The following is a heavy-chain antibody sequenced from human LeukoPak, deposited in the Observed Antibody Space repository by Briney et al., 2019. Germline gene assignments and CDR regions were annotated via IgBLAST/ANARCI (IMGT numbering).Heavy chain of an antibody. D-gene: IGHD6-19*01. Sequence: GGSLRLSCAASGFTVSSNYMSWVRQAPGKGLEWVSFIYSGGSTYYADSVKGRFTISRDNSKNTLYLQMNSLRAEDTAVYYCARDSTGYSSGWYAVYFDYWGQGTLVTVSS. V-gene: IGHV3-66*01. CDR3: ARDSTGYSSGWYAVYFDY. J-gene: IGHJ4*02. CDR1: GFTVSSNY. CDR2: IYSGGST.